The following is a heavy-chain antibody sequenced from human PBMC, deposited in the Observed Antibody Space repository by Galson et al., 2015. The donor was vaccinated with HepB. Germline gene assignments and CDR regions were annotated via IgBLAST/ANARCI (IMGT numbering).Heavy chain of an antibody. J-gene: IGHJ5*02. CDR2: IWYDGSNK. CDR3: ARDFVRRGDYVST. D-gene: IGHD4-17*01. CDR1: GFTFSSYG. Sequence: SLRLSCAASGFTFSSYGMHWVRQAPGKGLEWVAVIWYDGSNKYYADSVKGRFTISRDNSKNTLYLQMNSLRAEDTAVYYCARDFVRRGDYVSTWGQGTLVTVSS. V-gene: IGHV3-33*01.